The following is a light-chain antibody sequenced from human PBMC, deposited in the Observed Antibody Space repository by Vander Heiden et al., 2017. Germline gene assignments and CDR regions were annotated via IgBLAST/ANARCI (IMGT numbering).Light chain of an antibody. J-gene: IGKJ1*01. CDR2: KAS. V-gene: IGKV1-5*03. CDR3: RQYNSYSRT. Sequence: DIQMTQSPSTLSASVGDRVIITCRASQSIGSWLAWYQQKPGKAPNLLIYKASSLEGGVPSRFSGSGSGTEFTLTISSLQPDDFATYYCRQYNSYSRTFGQGTKVEIK. CDR1: QSIGSW.